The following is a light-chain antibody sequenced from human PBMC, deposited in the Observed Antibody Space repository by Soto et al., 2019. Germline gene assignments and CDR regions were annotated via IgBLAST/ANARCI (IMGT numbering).Light chain of an antibody. Sequence: EVVLTQSPGTLSLSPGERATLSCRASQSVSSSYLAWYQQKPGQAPRLLIYGASSRATGIPDRFSGSGSGPDFTLTISRLEPEDFAVYYCQQYGSSSITFGPGTKVDIK. CDR1: QSVSSSY. CDR2: GAS. J-gene: IGKJ3*01. V-gene: IGKV3-20*01. CDR3: QQYGSSSIT.